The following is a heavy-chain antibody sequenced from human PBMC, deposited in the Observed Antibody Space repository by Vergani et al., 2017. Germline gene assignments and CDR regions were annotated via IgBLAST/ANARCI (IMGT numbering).Heavy chain of an antibody. CDR1: GFTFSSYS. J-gene: IGHJ4*02. D-gene: IGHD6-13*01. CDR3: AREIAAAGSEVAYYFDY. CDR2: ISSSSSTI. Sequence: EVHLLESGGGSAQPGESLRLSCVASGFTFSSYSMNWVRQAPGKGLEWVSYISSSSSTIYYADSVKGRFTISRDNAKNSLYLQMNSLRAEDTAVYYCAREIAAAGSEVAYYFDYWGQGTLVTVSS. V-gene: IGHV3-48*01.